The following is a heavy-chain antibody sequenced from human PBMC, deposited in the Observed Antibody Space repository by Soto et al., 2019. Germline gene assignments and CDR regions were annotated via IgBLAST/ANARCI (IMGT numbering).Heavy chain of an antibody. V-gene: IGHV1-18*01. D-gene: IGHD2-15*01. Sequence: QVQLVQSGAEVKKPGASVKVSCKASGYTFTSYVISWVRQAPVQGLEWMGGISAYNGNTNYAQKLQGRVTMTTDTSTSTAYMELRSLRSDDTAVYYCVVAAQPYYFDYWGQGTLVTVSS. CDR2: ISAYNGNT. CDR1: GYTFTSYV. J-gene: IGHJ4*02. CDR3: VVAAQPYYFDY.